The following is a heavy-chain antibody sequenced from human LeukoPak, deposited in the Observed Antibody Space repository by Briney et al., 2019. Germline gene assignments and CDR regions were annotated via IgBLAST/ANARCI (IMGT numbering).Heavy chain of an antibody. Sequence: SVKVSCKASGGTFSSYAISWVRQAPEQGLEWMGGIIPIFGTANYAQKFQGRVTITTDESTSTVYMELSSLRSEDTAVYYCARVPYDSSYYYYEKVDYWGQGTLVTVSS. CDR2: IIPIFGTA. CDR1: GGTFSSYA. D-gene: IGHD3-22*01. V-gene: IGHV1-69*05. CDR3: ARVPYDSSYYYYEKVDY. J-gene: IGHJ4*02.